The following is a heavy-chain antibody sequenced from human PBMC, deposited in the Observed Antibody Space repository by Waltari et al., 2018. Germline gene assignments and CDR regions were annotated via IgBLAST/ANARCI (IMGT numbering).Heavy chain of an antibody. CDR3: ARAYSGKKNPKES. V-gene: IGHV3-74*03. CDR2: INPDGSDT. J-gene: IGHJ5*02. CDR1: GFTFSSHW. Sequence: EVQLVESGGGLVQPGGALRLSCAASGFTFSSHWLHWGSQATGKGLVWFSRINPDGSDTAYADSVRGRFTISRDNAKNTLFLQMNSLRVEDTAVYYCARAYSGKKNPKESWGQGTLVTVSS. D-gene: IGHD4-4*01.